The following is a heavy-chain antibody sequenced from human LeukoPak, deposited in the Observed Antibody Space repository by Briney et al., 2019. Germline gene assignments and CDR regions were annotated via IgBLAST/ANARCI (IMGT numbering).Heavy chain of an antibody. CDR1: GGSISSSSYY. Sequence: PSETLSLTCTVSGGSISSSSYYWGWIRQPPGKGLEWIGSIYYSGSTYYNPSLKSRVTISVDTSKNQFSLKLSSVTAADTAVYYCARRSGTEDDYDGGWGQGTLVTVSS. J-gene: IGHJ4*02. D-gene: IGHD3-16*01. CDR3: ARRSGTEDDYDGG. V-gene: IGHV4-39*01. CDR2: IYYSGST.